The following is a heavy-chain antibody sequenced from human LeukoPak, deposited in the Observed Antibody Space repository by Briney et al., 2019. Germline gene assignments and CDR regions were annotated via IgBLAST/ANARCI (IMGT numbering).Heavy chain of an antibody. D-gene: IGHD6-19*01. Sequence: ASVKVSCKASGYTFTSYGISWVRQAPGQGLEWMGWISAYNGNTNYAQKLQGRVTMTTDTSTSTAYMELRSLRSDDTAVYYCARDFDDSSGPIRLFQHWGQGTLVTVPS. CDR1: GYTFTSYG. CDR2: ISAYNGNT. V-gene: IGHV1-18*01. CDR3: ARDFDDSSGPIRLFQH. J-gene: IGHJ1*01.